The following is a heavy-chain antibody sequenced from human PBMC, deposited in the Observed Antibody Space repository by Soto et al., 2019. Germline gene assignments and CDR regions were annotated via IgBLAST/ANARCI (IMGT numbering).Heavy chain of an antibody. D-gene: IGHD6-13*01. CDR2: INTKTDDR. CDR3: ARDSAEGAGIGWDY. J-gene: IGHJ4*01. V-gene: IGHV1-2*02. Sequence: QVQLVQSGAEVKRPGASVKVSCKASGYIFSDYYIHWVRQAPGQGPEWVVWINTKTDDRSYARKYRGRVAVTMATSFKTVYMDLTWLTSDDTAIYYCARDSAEGAGIGWDYWGQGTLVTVSS. CDR1: GYIFSDYY.